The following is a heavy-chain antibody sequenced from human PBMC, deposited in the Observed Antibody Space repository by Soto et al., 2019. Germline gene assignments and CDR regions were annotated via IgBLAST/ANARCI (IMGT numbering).Heavy chain of an antibody. Sequence: QVQLVQSGAEVKKPGASVKVSCKASGYTFTSYYMHWVRQAPGQGLEWMGIINPSGGSTSYAQKFQDRVTMTRDTSTSTVYMELSSLRSEDTAVYYCARDRNSYYDFWSGYLYWGQGTLVTVSS. V-gene: IGHV1-46*01. CDR2: INPSGGST. J-gene: IGHJ4*02. CDR3: ARDRNSYYDFWSGYLY. D-gene: IGHD3-3*01. CDR1: GYTFTSYY.